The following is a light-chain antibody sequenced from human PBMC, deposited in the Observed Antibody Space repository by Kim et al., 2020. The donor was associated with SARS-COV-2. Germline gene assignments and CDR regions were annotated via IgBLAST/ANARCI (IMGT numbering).Light chain of an antibody. V-gene: IGKV1-5*03. CDR2: KAS. CDR3: QQYNSYST. Sequence: DIQMTQSPSTLSASVGDRVTITCRASRSISSWLAWYQQKSGKAPKLLIYKASTLESGVPSRFSGSGSGTEFTLTISSLQPDDFATYYCQQYNSYSTFGQGTKVDIK. J-gene: IGKJ1*01. CDR1: RSISSW.